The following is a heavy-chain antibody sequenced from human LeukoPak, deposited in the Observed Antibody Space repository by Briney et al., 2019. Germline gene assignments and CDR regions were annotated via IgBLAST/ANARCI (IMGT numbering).Heavy chain of an antibody. CDR3: ARQAVAGTGFDY. Sequence: ASVKVSCKASGYTFTSYDINWVRQATGQGLGWMGWMNPNSGNTGYAQKFQGRVTMTRNTSISTAYTELSSLRSEDTAVYYCARQAVAGTGFDYWGQGTLVTVSS. CDR1: GYTFTSYD. CDR2: MNPNSGNT. V-gene: IGHV1-8*01. J-gene: IGHJ4*02. D-gene: IGHD6-19*01.